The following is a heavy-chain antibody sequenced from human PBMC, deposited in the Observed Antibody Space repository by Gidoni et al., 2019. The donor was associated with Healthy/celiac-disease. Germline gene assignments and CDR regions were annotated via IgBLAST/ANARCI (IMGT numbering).Heavy chain of an antibody. Sequence: QLQLQESGPGLVKPSETLSLTCTVSGGSISSSSYYWGWIRQPPGKGLEWIGSIYYSGSTYYNPSLKSRVTISVDTSKNQFSLKLSSVTAADTAVYYCARLNSYYYVDYWGQGTLVTVSS. V-gene: IGHV4-39*01. CDR2: IYYSGST. CDR3: ARLNSYYYVDY. J-gene: IGHJ4*02. CDR1: GGSISSSSYY. D-gene: IGHD3-10*02.